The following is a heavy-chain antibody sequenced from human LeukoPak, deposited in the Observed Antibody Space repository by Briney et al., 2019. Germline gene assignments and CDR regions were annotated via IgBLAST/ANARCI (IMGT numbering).Heavy chain of an antibody. CDR3: GRDPNGDYIGAFEF. Sequence: PGGSLRLSCVGSDFTFANYAMTWVRLTPGKGLEWVSSIKGSGSYAMYADSVSGRFTTSRDNSRNTIFLQMTSLRAEDTAIYYCGRDPNGDYIGAFEFSGLGTLVSVSS. J-gene: IGHJ3*01. D-gene: IGHD4-17*01. CDR1: DFTFANYA. CDR2: IKGSGSYA. V-gene: IGHV3-23*01.